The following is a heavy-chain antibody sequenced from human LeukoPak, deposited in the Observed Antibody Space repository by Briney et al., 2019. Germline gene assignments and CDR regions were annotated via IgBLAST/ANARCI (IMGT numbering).Heavy chain of an antibody. J-gene: IGHJ4*02. CDR3: ARSYDRSGYYFRMVEY. CDR1: EFTFSSYS. V-gene: IGHV3-48*01. D-gene: IGHD3-22*01. Sequence: GGSLRLSCAASEFTFSSYSMNWVRQAPGKGLEWVSYITNSGNPKSYADSVKGRFTISRDNTKNSLYLQMNGLRAEDTAVYYCARSYDRSGYYFRMVEYWGQGTLVTASS. CDR2: ITNSGNPK.